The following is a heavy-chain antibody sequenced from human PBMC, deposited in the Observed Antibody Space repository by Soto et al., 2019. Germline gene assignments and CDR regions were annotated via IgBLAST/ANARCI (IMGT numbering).Heavy chain of an antibody. CDR3: VPYYYDSSLGDFDY. CDR2: INWNGGST. V-gene: IGHV3-20*04. J-gene: IGHJ4*02. D-gene: IGHD3-22*01. Sequence: EVQLVESGGGVVRPGGSLRLSCAASGFTFDDYGMSWVRQAPGKGLEWVSGINWNGGSTGYADSVKGRFTISRDNAKNSLYLQMNSLRAEDTAVYYCVPYYYDSSLGDFDYGGQGTLVTVSS. CDR1: GFTFDDYG.